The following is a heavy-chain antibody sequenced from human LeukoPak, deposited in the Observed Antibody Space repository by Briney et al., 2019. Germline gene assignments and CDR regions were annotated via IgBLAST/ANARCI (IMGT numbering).Heavy chain of an antibody. J-gene: IGHJ4*01. CDR2: ISYDGSNK. D-gene: IGHD2-21*02. V-gene: IGHV3-30*03. CDR3: ARTAAAILPHFDY. Sequence: GGPLTLFCAPSGFPLSNAWMSWLRQAPGKGLEWVAVISYDGSNKYYADSVKGRFTISRDNSKNTLYLQMNSLRAEDTAVYYCARTAAAILPHFDYWGQGTLVTVSS. CDR1: GFPLSNAW.